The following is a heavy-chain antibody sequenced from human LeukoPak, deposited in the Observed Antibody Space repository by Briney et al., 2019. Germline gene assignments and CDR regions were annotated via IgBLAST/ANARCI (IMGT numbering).Heavy chain of an antibody. CDR3: ARGRIRGCGATGY. CDR2: INDSGST. Sequence: SETLSLTCAVSGGSFSGYYWNWVRQPPGKGLEWIGEINDSGSTNYNPSLKSRVTISVDTSKNHFSLKLSSVTAADTAVYYCARGRIRGCGATGYWGQGTLVTVSS. CDR1: GGSFSGYY. D-gene: IGHD3-10*01. V-gene: IGHV4-34*01. J-gene: IGHJ4*02.